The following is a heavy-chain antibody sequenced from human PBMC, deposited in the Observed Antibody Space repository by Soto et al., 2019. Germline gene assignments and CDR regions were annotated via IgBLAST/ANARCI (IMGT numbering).Heavy chain of an antibody. CDR2: ISFDGNNK. J-gene: IGHJ6*02. CDR1: GFTFNTYP. CDR3: ARERSSGYYPHYNMDV. D-gene: IGHD3-22*01. Sequence: QVQLVESGGGVVQPGRSLRLSCAASGFTFNTYPMHWVRQAPGKGLEWVALISFDGNNKYYTDSVKGRFTISRDNSMNTLYLQMNSLRPGDTAVYYCARERSSGYYPHYNMDVWGQGTTVTVSS. V-gene: IGHV3-30-3*01.